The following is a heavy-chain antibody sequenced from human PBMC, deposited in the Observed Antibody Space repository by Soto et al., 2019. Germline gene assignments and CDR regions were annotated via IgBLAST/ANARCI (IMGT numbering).Heavy chain of an antibody. Sequence: EVQLVESGGGLAQPGGSLRLSCAATGFTFSDYAMNWVRQVPGKGLEWISQIASSGTPMYYADYVRGRFTISRDNAENSVYLQMNSLRDEDMAVYFCTREGIWGQGTLVTVSS. CDR1: GFTFSDYA. CDR2: IASSGTPM. V-gene: IGHV3-48*02. J-gene: IGHJ4*02. CDR3: TREGI.